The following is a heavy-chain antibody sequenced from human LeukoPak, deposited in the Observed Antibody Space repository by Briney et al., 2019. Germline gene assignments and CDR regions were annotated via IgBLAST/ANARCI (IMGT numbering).Heavy chain of an antibody. Sequence: GESLKISCKGSGYSFTNHWIGWVRQMPGKGLEWMGIISPGDSITRYSLSFQGHVNISADRSISTAYLQWSSLQASDTAMYYCAREWYGGVDYWGQGTLVTVSS. CDR1: GYSFTNHW. J-gene: IGHJ4*02. D-gene: IGHD3-3*01. V-gene: IGHV5-51*01. CDR2: ISPGDSIT. CDR3: AREWYGGVDY.